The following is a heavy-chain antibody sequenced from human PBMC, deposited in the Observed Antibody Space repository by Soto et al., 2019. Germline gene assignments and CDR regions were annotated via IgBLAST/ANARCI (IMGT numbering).Heavy chain of an antibody. J-gene: IGHJ4*02. CDR3: ARGIVGATDFDY. CDR1: GFTFSSYW. CDR2: IKQDGSEK. Sequence: GESLKISCAASGFTFSSYWMSWVRQAPGKGLEWVANIKQDGSEKYYVDSVKGRFTISRDNAKNSLYLQMNSLRAEDTAVYYCARGIVGATDFDYWGQGTLVTVSS. V-gene: IGHV3-7*03. D-gene: IGHD1-26*01.